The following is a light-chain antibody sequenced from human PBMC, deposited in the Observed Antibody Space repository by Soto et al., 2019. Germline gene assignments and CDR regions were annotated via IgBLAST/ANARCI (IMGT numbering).Light chain of an antibody. Sequence: DIHMTQSPSSLSASLVYIVTITCXASQSISSYLNWYQQKPGKAPKLLIYAASSLQSGVPSRFSGSGSGTDFTLTISSLQPEDFATYYCQQSYSTPITFGQGTRLEIK. CDR3: QQSYSTPIT. V-gene: IGKV1-39*01. CDR1: QSISSY. J-gene: IGKJ5*01. CDR2: AAS.